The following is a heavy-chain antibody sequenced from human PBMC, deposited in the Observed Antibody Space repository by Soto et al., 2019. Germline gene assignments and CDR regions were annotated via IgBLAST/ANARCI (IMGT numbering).Heavy chain of an antibody. J-gene: IGHJ4*02. CDR2: IYSGGST. CDR1: GFTVSSNY. D-gene: IGHD6-19*01. Sequence: GGSLRLSCASSGFTVSSNYMIWVRQAPGKGLEWVSVIYSGGSTYYADSVKGRFTISRDNSKNTLYLQMNSLRAEDTAVCYCARGGGLYSSAFIDYWGQGTLVTVSS. V-gene: IGHV3-53*01. CDR3: ARGGGLYSSAFIDY.